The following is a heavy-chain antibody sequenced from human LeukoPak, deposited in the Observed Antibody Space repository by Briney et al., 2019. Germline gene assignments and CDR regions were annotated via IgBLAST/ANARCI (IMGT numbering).Heavy chain of an antibody. CDR2: ISWNSGSI. Sequence: PGGSLRLSCAASGFTFDDYAMHWVRQAPGKGLEWVSGISWNSGSIGYADSVKGRFTISRDNAKNSLYLQMNSLRAEDTALYYCAKDIRGDYGSGMNYWGQGTLVTVSS. J-gene: IGHJ4*02. CDR3: AKDIRGDYGSGMNY. CDR1: GFTFDDYA. V-gene: IGHV3-9*01. D-gene: IGHD3-10*01.